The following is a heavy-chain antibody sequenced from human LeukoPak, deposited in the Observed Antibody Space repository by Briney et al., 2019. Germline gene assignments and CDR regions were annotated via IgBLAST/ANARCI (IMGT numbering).Heavy chain of an antibody. CDR1: GYSFTSYW. CDR2: IYPGDSDT. Sequence: WESLKISCKGSGYSFTSYWIGWVRQLPGKGLAWVGIIYPGDSDTRYSPSFQGQVTISADQSIRTAYLQWSSLKASDTAMYYCARLWEWLDLDYYYYYMDVWGKGTTVTVSS. V-gene: IGHV5-51*01. D-gene: IGHD3-3*01. CDR3: ARLWEWLDLDYYYYYMDV. J-gene: IGHJ6*03.